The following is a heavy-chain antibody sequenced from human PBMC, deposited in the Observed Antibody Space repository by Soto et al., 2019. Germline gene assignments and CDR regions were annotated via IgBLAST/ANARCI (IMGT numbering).Heavy chain of an antibody. CDR2: INPKSGGT. CDR3: ARGHSTDCSNGVCSFFYNHEMDV. CDR1: GYSFTDYH. V-gene: IGHV1-2*04. J-gene: IGHJ6*02. D-gene: IGHD2-8*01. Sequence: EASVKVSCKASGYSFTDYHIHWVRQAPGQGLELLGRINPKSGGTSTAQKFQGWVTMTRDRSISTVYMELTRLRSDDTAVYFCARGHSTDCSNGVCSFFYNHEMDVWGQGTTVTVYS.